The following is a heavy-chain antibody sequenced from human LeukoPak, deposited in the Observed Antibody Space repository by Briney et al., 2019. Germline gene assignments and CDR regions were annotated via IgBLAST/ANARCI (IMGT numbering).Heavy chain of an antibody. CDR2: IRSKAYGGTT. CDR1: GFTFGDYA. J-gene: IGHJ4*02. V-gene: IGHV3-49*04. CDR3: ASRSGRQWLPYFDY. D-gene: IGHD1-26*01. Sequence: GRSLRLSCSVSGFTFGDYAMSWVRQAPGKGLEWVGFIRSKAYGGTTEYAASVKGRFTISRDDSKSIAYLQMNSLKTEDTAVYHCASRSGRQWLPYFDYWGQGTLVTVSS.